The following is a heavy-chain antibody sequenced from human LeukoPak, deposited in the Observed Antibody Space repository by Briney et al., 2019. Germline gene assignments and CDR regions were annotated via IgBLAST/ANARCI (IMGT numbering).Heavy chain of an antibody. CDR1: GFTFSGYA. V-gene: IGHV3-30-3*01. D-gene: IGHD3-22*01. Sequence: PGGSLRLSCAASGFTFSGYAMHWVRQAPGKGLEWVAVISYDGSNKYYADSVKGRFTISRDNSKNTLYLQMNSLRAEDTAVYYCARGVMYYYDSSGYDYFDYWGQGTLVTVSS. J-gene: IGHJ4*02. CDR2: ISYDGSNK. CDR3: ARGVMYYYDSSGYDYFDY.